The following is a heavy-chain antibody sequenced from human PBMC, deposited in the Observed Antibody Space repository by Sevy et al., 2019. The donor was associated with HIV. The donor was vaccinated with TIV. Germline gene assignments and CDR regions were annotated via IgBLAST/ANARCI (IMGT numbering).Heavy chain of an antibody. CDR1: GFTVNSNY. J-gene: IGHJ4*02. CDR2: IHSDDTT. D-gene: IGHD5-18*01. CDR3: AXXXXXYGYALNY. Sequence: GGSLRLSCAASGFTVNSNYMTWVRQAPGKGVEGVSVIHSDDTTYHADSVKDRFTISRDNFKNTLYLHMSSLRAEDTAVXXXAXXXXXYGYALNYWGQGTLVTVSS. V-gene: IGHV3-66*01.